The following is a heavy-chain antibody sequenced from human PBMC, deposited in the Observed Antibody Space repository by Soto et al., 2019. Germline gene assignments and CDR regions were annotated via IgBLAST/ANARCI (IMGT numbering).Heavy chain of an antibody. CDR2: ISAYNGNT. CDR3: ARVRGIAARPYYYGMDV. V-gene: IGHV1-18*01. Sequence: ASVKVSCEASGYTFTSYGISWVRQAPGQGLEWMGWISAYNGNTNYAQKLQGRVTMTTDTSTSTAYMELRSLRSDDTAVYYCARVRGIAARPYYYGMDVWGQGTTVTVSS. D-gene: IGHD6-6*01. J-gene: IGHJ6*02. CDR1: GYTFTSYG.